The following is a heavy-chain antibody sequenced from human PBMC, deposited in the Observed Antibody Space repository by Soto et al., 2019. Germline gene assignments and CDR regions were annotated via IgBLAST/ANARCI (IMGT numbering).Heavy chain of an antibody. D-gene: IGHD5-12*01. Sequence: PSETLSLTCTVSGGSISSYYWSWIRQPPGKGLEWIGYIYYSGSTNYNPSLKSRVTISVDTSKNQFSLKLSSVTAADTAVYYCARAGNIVATALGYFDYWGKGTLVTVSS. CDR3: ARAGNIVATALGYFDY. V-gene: IGHV4-59*01. CDR1: GGSISSYY. J-gene: IGHJ4*02. CDR2: IYYSGST.